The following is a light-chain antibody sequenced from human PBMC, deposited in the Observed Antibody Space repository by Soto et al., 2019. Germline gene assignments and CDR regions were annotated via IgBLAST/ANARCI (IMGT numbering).Light chain of an antibody. CDR2: GAS. Sequence: EIVLTQSPGTLSLSPGERATLSCRASQSVSSSYLAWYQQKPGQAPRLLIYGASSRATGIPDRFSGSGSGTEFTLTISSLQSEDFAVYYCQQYRSSGTFGQGTKVDI. CDR3: QQYRSSGT. CDR1: QSVSSSY. J-gene: IGKJ1*01. V-gene: IGKV3-20*01.